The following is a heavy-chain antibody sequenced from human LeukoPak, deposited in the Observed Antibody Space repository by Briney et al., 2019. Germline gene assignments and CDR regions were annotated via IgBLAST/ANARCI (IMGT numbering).Heavy chain of an antibody. V-gene: IGHV3-30*18. D-gene: IGHD1-1*01. J-gene: IGHJ6*02. CDR3: AKRPTGAYYYYGMDV. CDR1: GFTFSSYG. Sequence: GGSLRLSCAASGFTFSSYGMHWVRQAPGKGLEWVAVIPYDGSNKYYADSVKGRFTISRDNSKNTLYLQMNSLRAEDTAVYYCAKRPTGAYYYYGMDVWGQGTTVTVSS. CDR2: IPYDGSNK.